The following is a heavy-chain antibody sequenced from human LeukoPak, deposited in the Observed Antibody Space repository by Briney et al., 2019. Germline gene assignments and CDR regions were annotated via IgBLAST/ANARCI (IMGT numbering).Heavy chain of an antibody. Sequence: SETLSLTCAVYGGSFSGYYWSWIRQPPGKGLEWIGEINHSGSTNYNPSLMSRVTISVDTSKNQFSLKLSSVTAADTAVYYCARVGRGYSGYDYFSGWYYYYYMDVWGKGTTVTVSS. V-gene: IGHV4-34*01. CDR1: GGSFSGYY. J-gene: IGHJ6*03. CDR3: ARVGRGYSGYDYFSGWYYYYYMDV. CDR2: INHSGST. D-gene: IGHD5-12*01.